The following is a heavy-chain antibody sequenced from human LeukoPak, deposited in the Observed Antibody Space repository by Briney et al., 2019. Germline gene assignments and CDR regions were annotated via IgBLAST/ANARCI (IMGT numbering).Heavy chain of an antibody. CDR2: ISAYNGNT. CDR3: ARDYGDFSNYGMDV. Sequence: GASVKVSCKASGYSFTSYAISWVRQAPGQGLEWMGWISAYNGNTNYAQKLQGRVTMTTDTSTSTAYMELRSLRSDDTAVYYCARDYGDFSNYGMDVWGQGTTVTVSS. V-gene: IGHV1-18*01. J-gene: IGHJ6*02. CDR1: GYSFTSYA. D-gene: IGHD4-17*01.